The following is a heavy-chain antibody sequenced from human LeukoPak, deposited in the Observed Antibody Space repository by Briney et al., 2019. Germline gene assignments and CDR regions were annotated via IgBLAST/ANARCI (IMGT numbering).Heavy chain of an antibody. CDR3: TRGMAATGGIFDY. Sequence: SETLSLTCTVSGGSISSGGYYWSWIRQHPGKGLEWIGYIYYSGSTYYNPSLKSRVTISVDTSKNQFSLKLSSVTAADTAVYYCTRGMAATGGIFDYWGQGTLVTVSS. D-gene: IGHD7-27*01. V-gene: IGHV4-31*03. CDR2: IYYSGST. J-gene: IGHJ4*02. CDR1: GGSISSGGYY.